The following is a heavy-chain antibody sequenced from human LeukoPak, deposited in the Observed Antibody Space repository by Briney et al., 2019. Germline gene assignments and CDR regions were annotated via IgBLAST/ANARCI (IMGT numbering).Heavy chain of an antibody. CDR2: LYTSGST. D-gene: IGHD6-19*01. CDR3: ARDNGKSSGWYGVDY. Sequence: SQTLSLTCTVSGGSISSGSYYWSWIRQPAGKGLEWIGRLYTSGSTNYNPSLKSRVTISVNTSKNQFSLKLSSVTAADTAVYYCARDNGKSSGWYGVDYWGQGTLVTVSS. V-gene: IGHV4-61*02. CDR1: GGSISSGSYY. J-gene: IGHJ4*02.